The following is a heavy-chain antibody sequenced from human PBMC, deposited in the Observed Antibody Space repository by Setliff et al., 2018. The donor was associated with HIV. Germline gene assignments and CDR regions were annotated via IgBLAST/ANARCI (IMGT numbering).Heavy chain of an antibody. Sequence: SVKVSCKASGYTFTNFGITWVRQAPGQGLEWMGIIIPILGIANYAQKFQGRVTMTADKSTNTAYMEVTSLRSEDTAVYYCAAQWLGQTGGSWGQGTLVTVSS. CDR2: IIPILGIA. V-gene: IGHV1-69*04. J-gene: IGHJ5*02. CDR3: AAQWLGQTGGS. D-gene: IGHD6-19*01. CDR1: GYTFTNFG.